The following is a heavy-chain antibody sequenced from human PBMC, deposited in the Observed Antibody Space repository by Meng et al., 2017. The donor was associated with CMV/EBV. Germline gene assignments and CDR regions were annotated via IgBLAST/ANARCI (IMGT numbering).Heavy chain of an antibody. CDR1: GFTFSSYW. D-gene: IGHD3-3*01. J-gene: IGHJ4*02. V-gene: IGHV3-7*01. Sequence: GGSLRLSCAASGFTFSSYWMSWVRQAPGKGLEWVANIKQDGSEKYYVDSVKGRFTISRDNSKNTLYLQMNSLRAEDTAVYYCAKDGRYFGVLRFLEEYDYWGQGTLVTVSS. CDR3: AKDGRYFGVLRFLEEYDY. CDR2: IKQDGSEK.